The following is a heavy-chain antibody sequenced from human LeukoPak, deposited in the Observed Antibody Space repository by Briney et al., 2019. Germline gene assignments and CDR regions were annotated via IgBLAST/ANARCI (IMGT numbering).Heavy chain of an antibody. CDR1: GGTFSSYA. D-gene: IGHD3-22*01. CDR2: IIPIFGTA. CDR3: AGNPDYYDSSGYRGYNWFDP. V-gene: IGHV1-69*05. Sequence: SVKVSCKASGGTFSSYAISWVRQAPGQGLEWMGGIIPIFGTANYPQQFQGRVTITTDESTSTAYMELSSLRSEDTAVYYCAGNPDYYDSSGYRGYNWFDPWGQGTLVTVSS. J-gene: IGHJ5*02.